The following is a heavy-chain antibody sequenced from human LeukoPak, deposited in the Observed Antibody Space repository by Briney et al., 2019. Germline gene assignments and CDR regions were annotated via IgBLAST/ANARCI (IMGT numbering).Heavy chain of an antibody. V-gene: IGHV3-30*02. CDR2: MHYDGRNI. Sequence: GGSLRLSCAMSGFTLTSTGMHWVRQAPGKGLEWVAFMHYDGRNILYADSVKGRFSISTDNTKNMVYLQMSSLRAEDTAVYYCAKDRAYSGGSGEDYWGQGTLVTVSS. J-gene: IGHJ4*02. CDR3: AKDRAYSGGSGEDY. D-gene: IGHD1-26*01. CDR1: GFTLTSTG.